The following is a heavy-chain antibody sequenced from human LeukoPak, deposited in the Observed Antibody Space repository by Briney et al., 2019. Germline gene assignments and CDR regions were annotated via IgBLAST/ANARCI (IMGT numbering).Heavy chain of an antibody. CDR1: EFTFSTYS. J-gene: IGHJ6*04. D-gene: IGHD3-9*01. Sequence: KTGGSLRLSCAASEFTFSTYSMNWVRQAPGKGLEWVSSISSSSSYIYYADSVKGRFTISRDNAKSSLYLQMNSLRAEDTAVYYCARGRLYYDILTDYSYYYGMDVWGKGTTVTVSS. V-gene: IGHV3-21*01. CDR2: ISSSSSYI. CDR3: ARGRLYYDILTDYSYYYGMDV.